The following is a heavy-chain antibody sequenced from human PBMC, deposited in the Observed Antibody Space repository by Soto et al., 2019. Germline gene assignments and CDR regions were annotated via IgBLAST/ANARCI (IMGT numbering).Heavy chain of an antibody. Sequence: PSETLSLTCSGSGGSSSRSSYCWGWIRQPPGKGLEWIGSIYYSGNTYYNPSLNSRVTISVDASKNQFSLNLRSVTAADTAVYYCARPHSSGSRGGFDYRGQGTLVTGSS. CDR1: GGSSSRSSYC. D-gene: IGHD6-19*01. CDR3: ARPHSSGSRGGFDY. CDR2: IYYSGNT. J-gene: IGHJ4*02. V-gene: IGHV4-39*01.